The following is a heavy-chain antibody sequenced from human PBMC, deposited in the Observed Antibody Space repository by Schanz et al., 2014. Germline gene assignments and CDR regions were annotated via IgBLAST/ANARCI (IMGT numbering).Heavy chain of an antibody. CDR1: GDSISSTSYY. J-gene: IGHJ4*02. CDR2: IYYSGST. V-gene: IGHV4-39*01. CDR3: ARLWGGWRIPDY. D-gene: IGHD6-19*01. Sequence: QLQMQESGPGLVKPSETLSLTCSVSGDSISSTSYYWGWIRQPPGKGLEWIGSIYYSGSTYYNASLKRRVTIPVDTSNTQSSLKSTSLTAADSAVYYCARLWGGWRIPDYWGQGTLVTVSS.